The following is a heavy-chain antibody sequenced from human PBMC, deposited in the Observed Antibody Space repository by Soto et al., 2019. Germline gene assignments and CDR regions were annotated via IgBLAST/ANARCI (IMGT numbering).Heavy chain of an antibody. CDR2: IIPIFGTA. V-gene: IGHV1-69*13. CDR3: ARAPTEILKEYYFDY. J-gene: IGHJ4*02. CDR1: GGTFSSYA. Sequence: ASVKVSCKASGGTFSSYAISWVRQAPGQGLEWMGGIIPIFGTANYAQKFQGRVTITADESTSTAYMELSSLRSEDTAVYYCARAPTEILKEYYFDYWGQGTLVTVSS.